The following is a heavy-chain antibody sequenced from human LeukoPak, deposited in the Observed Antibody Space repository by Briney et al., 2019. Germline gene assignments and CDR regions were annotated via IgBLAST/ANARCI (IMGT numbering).Heavy chain of an antibody. D-gene: IGHD1-26*01. CDR2: ISSNGGSA. V-gene: IGHV3-64*01. CDR1: GFALRSYA. Sequence: PGGSLRLSCAASGFALRSYAMHWVRQAPGKGLEYVSGISSNGGSAYYANSVKVRFTISRDNSKNTLCLQMGSLRAEDMAVYYCARDLGGNDYYYYGMDVWGQGTTVTVSS. CDR3: ARDLGGNDYYYYGMDV. J-gene: IGHJ6*02.